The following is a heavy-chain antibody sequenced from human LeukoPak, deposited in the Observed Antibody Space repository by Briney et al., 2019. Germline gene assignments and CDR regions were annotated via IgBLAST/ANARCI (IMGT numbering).Heavy chain of an antibody. CDR1: GYTFTSYG. J-gene: IGHJ5*02. V-gene: IGHV1-18*01. D-gene: IGHD6-6*01. Sequence: ASVKVSCKASGYTFTSYGISWVRQAPGQGLEWMGWISAYNGNTNYAQKLQGRVTMTRDTSTSTAYMELSSLRSEDTAVYYCARERPTIAARSSNWFDPWGQGTLVTVSS. CDR3: ARERPTIAARSSNWFDP. CDR2: ISAYNGNT.